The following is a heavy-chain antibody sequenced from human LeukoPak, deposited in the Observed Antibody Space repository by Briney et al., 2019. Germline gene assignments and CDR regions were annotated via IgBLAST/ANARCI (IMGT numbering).Heavy chain of an antibody. D-gene: IGHD6-19*01. J-gene: IGHJ4*02. V-gene: IGHV4-59*08. Sequence: SETLSLTCSVSDGSTTGYYWSWIRQPPGKGLEWIAYVYYTGRTLYNPSLESRVTISVDTSKNQFSLKLNSVTAADTAVYYCARLNSGPIGWGQGTLVTVSS. CDR3: ARLNSGPIG. CDR1: DGSTTGYY. CDR2: VYYTGRT.